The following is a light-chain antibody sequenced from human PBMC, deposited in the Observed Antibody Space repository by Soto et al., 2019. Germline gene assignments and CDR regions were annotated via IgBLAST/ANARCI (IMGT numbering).Light chain of an antibody. CDR1: HSISSW. CDR3: QQYNSYPWT. V-gene: IGKV1-5*03. Sequence: DIQMTQSPSTLSASVGDRVTITCRASHSISSWLAWYQQKPGKAPKLLIYKASSLERGVPSRFSGSGSGTEFTLTISSLQPDDFATYYCQQYNSYPWTFGQGTKVEIK. J-gene: IGKJ1*01. CDR2: KAS.